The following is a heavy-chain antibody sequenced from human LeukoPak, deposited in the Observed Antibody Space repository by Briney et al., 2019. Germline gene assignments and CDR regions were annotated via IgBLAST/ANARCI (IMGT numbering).Heavy chain of an antibody. CDR1: GFTFRIYA. CDR3: AKGDGGDY. D-gene: IGHD3-16*01. Sequence: GGSLRLSCAASGFTFRIYAMNWVRQAPGKGLEWVSGISDSGDSTYYAGSVKGRFTISKDNSNNTLYLQMNSLRADGTAVYYWAKGDGGDYWGQGPLVTVPS. V-gene: IGHV3-23*01. CDR2: ISDSGDST. J-gene: IGHJ4*02.